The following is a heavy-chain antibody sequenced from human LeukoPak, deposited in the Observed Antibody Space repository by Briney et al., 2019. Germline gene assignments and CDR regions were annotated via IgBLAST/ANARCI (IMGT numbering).Heavy chain of an antibody. D-gene: IGHD1-26*01. J-gene: IGHJ5*02. CDR1: GGSFSGYY. CDR3: ARSRSGTYSWFDP. CDR2: INHSGST. V-gene: IGHV4-34*01. Sequence: SETLSLTCAVYGGSFSGYYWSWIRQPPGKGLEWIGEINHSGSTNYNPSLKSRVTISVDTSKNQFSLKLSSVTAADTAVYYCARSRSGTYSWFDPWGQGTLVIVSS.